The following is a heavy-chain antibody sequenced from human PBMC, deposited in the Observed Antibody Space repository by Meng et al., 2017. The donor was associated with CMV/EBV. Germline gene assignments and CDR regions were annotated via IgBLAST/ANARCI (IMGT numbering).Heavy chain of an antibody. CDR2: IWYDGSNK. J-gene: IGHJ3*02. Sequence: GGSLRLSCAASGFTFSSYGMHWVRQAPGKGLEWVAVIWYDGSNKYYADSVKGRFTISRDNSKNTLYLQMNSLRAEDTAVYYCAKVGHIVVAFDIWGQGTMVTVSS. CDR1: GFTFSSYG. D-gene: IGHD2-15*01. CDR3: AKVGHIVVAFDI. V-gene: IGHV3-33*06.